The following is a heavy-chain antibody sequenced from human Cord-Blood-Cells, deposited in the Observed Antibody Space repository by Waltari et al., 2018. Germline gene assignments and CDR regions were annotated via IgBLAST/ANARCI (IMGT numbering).Heavy chain of an antibody. V-gene: IGHV4-34*01. CDR2: INHSGST. CDR3: ARAPRWYCSSTSCYKRSYYMDV. Sequence: QVQLQQWGAGLLKPSETLSLTCAVYGGSFSGYYWSWIRQPPGKGLEWIGEINHSGSTNDDPALKSRVSIAVSTSKNQFSLKLSSVTAADTAVYYCARAPRWYCSSTSCYKRSYYMDVWGKGTTVTVSS. J-gene: IGHJ6*03. CDR1: GGSFSGYY. D-gene: IGHD2-2*02.